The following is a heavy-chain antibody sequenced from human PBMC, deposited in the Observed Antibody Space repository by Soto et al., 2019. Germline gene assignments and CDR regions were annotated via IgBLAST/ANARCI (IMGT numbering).Heavy chain of an antibody. J-gene: IGHJ6*02. CDR1: NFSISSGYY. V-gene: IGHV4-59*01. D-gene: IGHD1-1*01. Sequence: SETLSLTCVVSNFSISSGYYWGWIRQSPGKGLEWIGYIYYSGSTNYNPSLKSRVTISVDTSKNQFSLKLSSVTAADTAVYYCARDPGVEGPYRNDKYYYYYGMDVWGQGTTVTVSS. CDR3: ARDPGVEGPYRNDKYYYYYGMDV. CDR2: IYYSGST.